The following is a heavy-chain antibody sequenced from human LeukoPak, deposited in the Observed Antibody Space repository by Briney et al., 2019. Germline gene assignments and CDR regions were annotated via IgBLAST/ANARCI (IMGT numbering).Heavy chain of an antibody. J-gene: IGHJ3*02. V-gene: IGHV1-18*01. D-gene: IGHD5-24*01. CDR3: ARGRRWLPFDAFDI. CDR2: ISAYNGNT. CDR1: GYTFTSYG. Sequence: ASVKVSCKASGYTFTSYGVSWVRQAPGQSLEWLGWISAYNGNTYYAENFQARVTMTTDTSTSTAYMELRSLKSDDTAVYYCARGRRWLPFDAFDIWGQGTMVTVSS.